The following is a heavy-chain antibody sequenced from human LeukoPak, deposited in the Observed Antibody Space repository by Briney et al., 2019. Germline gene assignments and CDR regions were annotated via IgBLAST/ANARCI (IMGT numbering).Heavy chain of an antibody. CDR3: AKEVTYYDSSGYSDY. V-gene: IGHV3-30*02. Sequence: PGGSLRLSCAASGFTFSSYGMHWVRQAPGKGLEWVAFIRYDGSNKYYADSVKGRFTISRDNSKNTLYMQMNSLRAEDTAVYYCAKEVTYYDSSGYSDYWGQGTQVTVSS. D-gene: IGHD3-22*01. CDR1: GFTFSSYG. J-gene: IGHJ4*02. CDR2: IRYDGSNK.